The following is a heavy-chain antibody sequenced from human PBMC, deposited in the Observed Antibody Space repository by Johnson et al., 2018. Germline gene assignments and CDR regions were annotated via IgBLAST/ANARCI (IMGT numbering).Heavy chain of an antibody. V-gene: IGHV3-73*02. CDR2: IRSKANSYAT. CDR1: GFTFSGSA. D-gene: IGHD5-24*01. J-gene: IGHJ3*02. Sequence: EVQLVESGGGLVQPGGSLKLSCAASGFTFSGSAMHWVRQASGKGLAWVGRIRSKANSYATAYAASVKGRFTISRDDSKNTAYLQKNSLKTEDTAVYYCTRQRSGQVHNWYAFDIWGQGTMVTVSS. CDR3: TRQRSGQVHNWYAFDI.